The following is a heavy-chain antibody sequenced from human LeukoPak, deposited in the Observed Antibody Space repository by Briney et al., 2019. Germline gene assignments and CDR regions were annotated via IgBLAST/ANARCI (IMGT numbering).Heavy chain of an antibody. J-gene: IGHJ3*02. V-gene: IGHV4-59*01. D-gene: IGHD6-19*01. CDR3: ARDRPGIAVAGDAFDI. Sequence: SETLSLTCTVSGGSISSYYWSWIRQPPGKGLEWIGYIYNRGSTNYNPSLKSRVTISVDTSKNQFSLKLRSVTAADTAVYYCARDRPGIAVAGDAFDIRGQGTMVTVSS. CDR1: GGSISSYY. CDR2: IYNRGST.